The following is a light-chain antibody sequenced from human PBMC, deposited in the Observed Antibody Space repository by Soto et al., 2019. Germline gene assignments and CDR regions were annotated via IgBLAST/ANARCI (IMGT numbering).Light chain of an antibody. J-gene: IGKJ4*01. CDR3: QQYNNWPLT. Sequence: EIVMTQSPATLSVSPGDRATLSCRASQSVDNDLAWYQQKPGQPPRLLIYDASTRATRIPARFSGSQSGTEFTLTISSLLSEDFAVYFCQQYNNWPLTFGGGTKVETK. V-gene: IGKV3D-15*01. CDR2: DAS. CDR1: QSVDND.